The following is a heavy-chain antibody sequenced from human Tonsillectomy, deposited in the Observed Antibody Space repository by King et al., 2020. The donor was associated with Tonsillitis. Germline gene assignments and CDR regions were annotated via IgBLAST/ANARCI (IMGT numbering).Heavy chain of an antibody. Sequence: QLQESGPGLVKPSETLSLICTVSGGSISSDYWSWIRQPAGKGLEWIGRIYTSGSTIYNPSLESRVSMSIDTSKSQFSLKLSSVTAADTAMYYCVRVGYGGNGILDSWGQGTLVTVSS. CDR3: VRVGYGGNGILDS. CDR2: IYTSGST. J-gene: IGHJ4*02. V-gene: IGHV4-4*07. D-gene: IGHD5-12*01. CDR1: GGSISSDY.